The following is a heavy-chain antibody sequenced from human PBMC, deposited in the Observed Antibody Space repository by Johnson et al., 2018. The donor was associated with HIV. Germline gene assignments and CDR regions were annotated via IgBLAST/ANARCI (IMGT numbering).Heavy chain of an antibody. CDR1: ALSVSTNY. J-gene: IGHJ3*02. CDR3: AREYQGQSRTPHAFEI. V-gene: IGHV3-53*01. CDR2: IYIGGNT. D-gene: IGHD2-2*01. Sequence: VQLVESGGGLMQPGGSLRLSCAASALSVSTNYISWVRQPPGKGLDWISVIYIGGNTYYADSVRGRFTISKDSSKNTVNLQMNSLRPEDTAVYYCAREYQGQSRTPHAFEIWGQGTMVTVSS.